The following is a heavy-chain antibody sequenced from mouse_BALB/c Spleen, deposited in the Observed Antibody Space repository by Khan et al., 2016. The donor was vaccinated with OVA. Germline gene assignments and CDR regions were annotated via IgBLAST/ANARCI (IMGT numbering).Heavy chain of an antibody. CDR2: ISDGGSYT. CDR1: EFTFSDYY. J-gene: IGHJ3*01. CDR3: SRGGYGAFGF. D-gene: IGHD2-2*01. Sequence: EVELVESGGGLVKPGGSLKLSCAASEFTFSDYYMYWVRQTPEKRLEWVATISDGGSYTSYPDSVKGRFTISIDNAKNNLYLQMSSLKSEDTAMYYCSRGGYGAFGFWGQGTLVTVSA. V-gene: IGHV5-4*02.